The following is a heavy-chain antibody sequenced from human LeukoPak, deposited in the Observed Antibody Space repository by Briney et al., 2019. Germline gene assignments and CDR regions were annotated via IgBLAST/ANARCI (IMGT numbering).Heavy chain of an antibody. Sequence: GGSLRLSCAASGSTFSSSWMSWVRQAPGKGLEWVANINQDGSAKYYVDSVKGRFTISRYNTKNSLYLQMNSLRAEDTAVYYCVRLDNSGYMAHWGQGTLVTVSS. D-gene: IGHD3-22*01. V-gene: IGHV3-7*01. J-gene: IGHJ4*02. CDR1: GSTFSSSW. CDR2: INQDGSAK. CDR3: VRLDNSGYMAH.